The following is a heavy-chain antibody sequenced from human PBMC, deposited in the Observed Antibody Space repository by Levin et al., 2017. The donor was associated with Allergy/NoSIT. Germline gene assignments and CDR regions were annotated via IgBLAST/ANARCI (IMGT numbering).Heavy chain of an antibody. D-gene: IGHD7-27*01. CDR2: IYYTGTT. CDR1: GGPISTYY. CDR3: ARDRAPSGFDAFDI. Sequence: SQTLSLTCTVSGGPISTYYWSWLRPPPGKGLEWIGFIYYTGTTYYNPSLKSRVTISVDNSKNQFSLKLNSVTAADTAVYYCARDRAPSGFDAFDIWGLGTLVTVSS. J-gene: IGHJ3*02. V-gene: IGHV4-59*01.